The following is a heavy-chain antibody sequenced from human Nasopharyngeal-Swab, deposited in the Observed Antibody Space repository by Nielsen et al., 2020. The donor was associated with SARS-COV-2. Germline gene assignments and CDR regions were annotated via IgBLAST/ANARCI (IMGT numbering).Heavy chain of an antibody. Sequence: SETLSPTCTVSGGSISSSSYYWGWIRQPPGKGLEWIGSIYYSGSTYYNPSLKSRVTLSVDTSKNQFSLKLSSVTAADTAVYYCVGSSWYGDYYYYYGMDVWGQGTTVTVSS. J-gene: IGHJ6*02. CDR1: GGSISSSSYY. CDR3: VGSSWYGDYYYYYGMDV. D-gene: IGHD6-13*01. V-gene: IGHV4-39*07. CDR2: IYYSGST.